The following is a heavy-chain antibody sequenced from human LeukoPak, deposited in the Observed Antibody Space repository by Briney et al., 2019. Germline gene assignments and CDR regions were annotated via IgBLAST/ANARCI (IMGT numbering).Heavy chain of an antibody. D-gene: IGHD3-22*01. CDR3: ARDYAAYYYDSSGLDY. V-gene: IGHV1-69*05. J-gene: IGHJ4*02. Sequence: SVRVSCMAFGGTFSSYAISWVRQAPGQGLEWMGGIIPIFGTANYAQKFQGGVTITTDESTSTAYMELSSLRSEDTAVYYCARDYAAYYYDSSGLDYWGQGTLVTVSS. CDR2: IIPIFGTA. CDR1: GGTFSSYA.